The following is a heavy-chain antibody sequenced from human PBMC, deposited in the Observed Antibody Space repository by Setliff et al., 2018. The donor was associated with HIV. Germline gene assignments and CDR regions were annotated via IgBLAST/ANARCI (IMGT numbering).Heavy chain of an antibody. D-gene: IGHD3-9*01. V-gene: IGHV3-15*05. CDR3: VSHYYDPLTGYYVWFFDV. Sequence: GGSLRLSCETSGFILTNACMSWVRQSPRKGLEWLARIKSKSDGGTTSYAAPVKDRFTISRDDSRNTLYLQMNSMKSDDTATYYCVSHYYDPLTGYYVWFFDVWGRGTLVTVSS. J-gene: IGHJ2*01. CDR1: GFILTNAC. CDR2: IKSKSDGGTT.